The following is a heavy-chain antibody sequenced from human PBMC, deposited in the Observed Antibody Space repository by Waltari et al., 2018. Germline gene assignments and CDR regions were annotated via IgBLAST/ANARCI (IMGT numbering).Heavy chain of an antibody. CDR3: ARGGHMGMAAT. V-gene: IGHV4-59*01. CDR2: VYYIGTT. CDR1: GDSISGYY. J-gene: IGHJ5*02. Sequence: QLQLQESGPGQVKPSETLSPTGAGYGDSISGYYWRWIRQPPGKTLEWMGYVYYIGTTNYNPSLESRVTISIDTSKKSFSLELRSATAADTAVYYCARGGHMGMAATWGQGTLVTVSS. D-gene: IGHD6-13*01.